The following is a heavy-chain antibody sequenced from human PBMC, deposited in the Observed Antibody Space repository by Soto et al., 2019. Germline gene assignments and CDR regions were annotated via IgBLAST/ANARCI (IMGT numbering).Heavy chain of an antibody. CDR1: GYTFTSYD. J-gene: IGHJ5*02. CDR2: MHPNSGNT. V-gene: IGHV1-8*01. D-gene: IGHD6-6*01. Sequence: ASVKVSCKASGYTFTSYDINWERQATGQGLEWMGWMHPNSGNTGYAQKFQGRDTMTRKTAISTAYMELSSLSSEDTAVYYCWRGGLTRAARPFSWFDPWGQGTLVTVSS. CDR3: WRGGLTRAARPFSWFDP.